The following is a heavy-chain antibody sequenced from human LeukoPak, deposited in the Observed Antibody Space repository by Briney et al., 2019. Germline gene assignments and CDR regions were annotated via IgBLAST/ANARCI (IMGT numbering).Heavy chain of an antibody. CDR3: AKDEAVVVPAAVDYYYYYGMDV. D-gene: IGHD2-2*01. J-gene: IGHJ6*02. CDR1: GGSFSGYY. Sequence: ETLSLTCAVYGGSFSGYYWSWVRQAPGKGLEWVSAISGSGGSTYYADSVKGRFTISRDSSKNTLYLQMNSLRAEDTAVYYCAKDEAVVVPAAVDYYYYYGMDVWGQGTTVTVSS. V-gene: IGHV3-23*01. CDR2: ISGSGGST.